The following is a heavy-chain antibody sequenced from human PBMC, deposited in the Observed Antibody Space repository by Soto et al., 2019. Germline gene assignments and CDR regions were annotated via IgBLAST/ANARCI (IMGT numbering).Heavy chain of an antibody. CDR2: IGAARDP. J-gene: IGHJ6*02. Sequence: GALRLSCATSGFTFSNFDMHWVRQVPGKGLEWVSAIGAARDPYYLGSVKGRFTISRENAKNSVYLQMNDLRAGDSAVYYCARAYTGRLPRRADYYYAMDVWGQGTTVTVSS. V-gene: IGHV3-13*05. CDR3: ARAYTGRLPRRADYYYAMDV. CDR1: GFTFSNFD. D-gene: IGHD2-2*02.